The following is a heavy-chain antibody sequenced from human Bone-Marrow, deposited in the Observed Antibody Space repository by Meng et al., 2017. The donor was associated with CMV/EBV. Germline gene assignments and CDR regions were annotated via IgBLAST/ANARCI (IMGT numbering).Heavy chain of an antibody. CDR3: ARDQEWESDY. J-gene: IGHJ4*02. CDR1: GYSISSGYY. D-gene: IGHD1-26*01. CDR2: IYHSGTT. V-gene: IGHV4-38-2*02. Sequence: SETLSLTCTVSGYSISSGYYWGWIRQPPGKGLEWIGSIYHSGTTFYNPSLKSRVTISVDTSKNQFSLKLNSVTAADTAVYYCARDQEWESDYWGQGTLVTVYS.